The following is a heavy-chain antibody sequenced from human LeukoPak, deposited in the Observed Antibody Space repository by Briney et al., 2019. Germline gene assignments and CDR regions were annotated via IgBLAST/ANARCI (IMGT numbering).Heavy chain of an antibody. CDR3: ARDGDTGYYYGSGSYYIPNNWFDP. CDR1: GLTFSSYW. J-gene: IGHJ5*02. CDR2: IKQDGSEK. Sequence: GGSQRLSCAASGLTFSSYWMSWVRQAPGKGLEWVANIKQDGSEKYYVDSVKGRFTISRDNAKNSLYLQMNSLRAEDTAVYYCARDGDTGYYYGSGSYYIPNNWFDPWGQGTLVTVSS. V-gene: IGHV3-7*03. D-gene: IGHD3-10*01.